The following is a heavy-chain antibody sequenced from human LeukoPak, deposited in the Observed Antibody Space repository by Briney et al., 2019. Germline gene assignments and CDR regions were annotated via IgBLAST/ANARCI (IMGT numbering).Heavy chain of an antibody. CDR2: IYYSGST. Sequence: SETLSLTCTVSGGSNSSYYWSWIRQPPGKGLEWIGYIYYSGSTNYNPSLKSRVTISVDTSKNQFSLKLSSVTAADTAVYYCARAVGHFDYWGQGTLVTVSS. CDR3: ARAVGHFDY. J-gene: IGHJ4*02. V-gene: IGHV4-59*01. CDR1: GGSNSSYY.